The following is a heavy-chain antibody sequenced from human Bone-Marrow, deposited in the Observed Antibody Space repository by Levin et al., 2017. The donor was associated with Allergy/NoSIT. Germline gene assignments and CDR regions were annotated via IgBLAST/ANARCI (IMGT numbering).Heavy chain of an antibody. D-gene: IGHD2-15*01. J-gene: IGHJ4*02. V-gene: IGHV3-15*01. CDR2: IKSKTDGGTT. Sequence: SCAASGFTFSNAWMSWVRQAPGKGLEWVGRIKSKTDGGTTDYAAPVKGRFTISRDDSKNTLYLQMNSLKTEDTAVYYCTTEWSTNIPFDYWGQGTLVTVSS. CDR1: GFTFSNAW. CDR3: TTEWSTNIPFDY.